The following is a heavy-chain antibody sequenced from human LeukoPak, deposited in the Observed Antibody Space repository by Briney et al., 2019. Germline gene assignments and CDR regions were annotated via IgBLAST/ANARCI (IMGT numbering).Heavy chain of an antibody. CDR1: GGSFSGYY. J-gene: IGHJ3*02. V-gene: IGHV4-34*01. CDR2: INHSGST. CDR3: ARILSDILTGYYSPGAFDI. D-gene: IGHD3-9*01. Sequence: SETLSLTCAVYGGSFSGYYWSWIRQPPGKGLEWIGEINHSGSTNYNPSLKSRVTISVDTSKNQFSLKLSSVTAADTAVYYCARILSDILTGYYSPGAFDIWGQGTMVTVSS.